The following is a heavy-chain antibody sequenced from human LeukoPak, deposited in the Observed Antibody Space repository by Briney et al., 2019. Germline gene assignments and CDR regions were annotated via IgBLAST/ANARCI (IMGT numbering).Heavy chain of an antibody. V-gene: IGHV5-51*01. CDR1: GYSFNTYC. CDR3: ASYDCSGWCPFDH. D-gene: IGHD3-22*01. J-gene: IGHJ4*02. Sequence: GESLKISCKGSGYSFNTYCIGWVRQKSGKGLEWMGVIYPGDTDSRYSPSFQGQVTISADKSIRTAYLQWSSLKASDTAMYYCASYDCSGWCPFDHWGQGTLVTVSS. CDR2: IYPGDTDS.